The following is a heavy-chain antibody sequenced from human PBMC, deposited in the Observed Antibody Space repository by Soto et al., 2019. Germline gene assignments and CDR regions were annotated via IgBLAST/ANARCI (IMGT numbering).Heavy chain of an antibody. CDR2: INPNSGGT. CDR1: GYTFTGYY. D-gene: IGHD4-17*01. CDR3: ARGVTTAGFDYYYGMDV. Sequence: ASVKVSCKASGYTFTGYYMHWVRQAPGQGPEWMGWINPNSGGTNYAQKFQGWVTMTRDTSISTAYMELSRLRSDDTAVYYCARGVTTAGFDYYYGMDVWGQGTTVTVS. J-gene: IGHJ6*02. V-gene: IGHV1-2*04.